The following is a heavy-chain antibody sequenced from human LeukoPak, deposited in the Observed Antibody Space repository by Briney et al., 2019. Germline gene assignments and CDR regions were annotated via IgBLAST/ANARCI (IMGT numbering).Heavy chain of an antibody. J-gene: IGHJ5*02. CDR1: GGSISSSSYF. Sequence: SETLSLTCTVSGGSISSSSYFWGWIRQPPGKGLEWIGTIYYSGSTHYNPSLKSRVTISVDTSKNQFSLKLSSVTAADTAVYYCASVIWFGELFPPSWGQGTLVTVSS. CDR2: IYYSGST. CDR3: ASVIWFGELFPPS. V-gene: IGHV4-39*07. D-gene: IGHD3-10*01.